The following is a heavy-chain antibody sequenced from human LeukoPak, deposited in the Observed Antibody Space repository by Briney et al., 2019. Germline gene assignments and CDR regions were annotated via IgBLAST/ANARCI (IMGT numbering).Heavy chain of an antibody. CDR3: ASGRTGEFDY. CDR2: IKSSSNTI. J-gene: IGHJ4*02. Sequence: GGSLRLSCAVSGFTFSSYSMNWVRQAPGKGLEWISYIKSSSNTIYYADSVKGRFTISGDSAKNSLYLQMNSLRDEDTAVYYCASGRTGEFDYWGQGTLVTVSS. CDR1: GFTFSSYS. D-gene: IGHD7-27*01. V-gene: IGHV3-48*02.